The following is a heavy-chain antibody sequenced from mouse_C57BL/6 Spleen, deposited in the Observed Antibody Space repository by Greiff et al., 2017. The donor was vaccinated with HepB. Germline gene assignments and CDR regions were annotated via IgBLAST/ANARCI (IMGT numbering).Heavy chain of an antibody. V-gene: IGHV1-64*01. J-gene: IGHJ4*01. Sequence: VQLQQPGAELVKPGASVKLSCKASGYTFTSYWMHWVKQRPGQGLEWIGMIHPNSGSTNYNEKFKSKATLTVDKSSSTAYMQLSSLTSEDSAVYYCARERDYYYGYAMDYWGQGTSVTVSS. CDR3: ARERDYYYGYAMDY. D-gene: IGHD1-1*01. CDR1: GYTFTSYW. CDR2: IHPNSGST.